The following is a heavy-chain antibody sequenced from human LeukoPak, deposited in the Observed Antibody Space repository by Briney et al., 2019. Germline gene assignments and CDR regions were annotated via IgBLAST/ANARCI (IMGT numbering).Heavy chain of an antibody. CDR2: IIYSGTT. CDR1: GGSLSSSNYY. Sequence: SETLSLTCAVSGGSLSSSNYYWAWIRQPPGKGLEWIGSIIYSGTTYYNPSLESRVTISIDSSKIQFSLSLNSVTAADTAVYYCASLFFASMDPEEYYFDYWGHGTLVAVSS. D-gene: IGHD5-18*01. CDR3: ASLFFASMDPEEYYFDY. V-gene: IGHV4-39*01. J-gene: IGHJ4*01.